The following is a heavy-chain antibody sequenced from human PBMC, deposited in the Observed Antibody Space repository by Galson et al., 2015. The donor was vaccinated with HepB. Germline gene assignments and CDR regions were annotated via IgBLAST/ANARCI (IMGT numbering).Heavy chain of an antibody. Sequence: SLRLSCAASGFIFDDYAMHWVRQAPGKGLEWVSGISWDSNSIDYADSVKGRFIISRDNAKNSLYLQMNSLRVEDTALYYCAKDIEDIVATTFDYWGQGTLVTVSS. V-gene: IGHV3-9*01. J-gene: IGHJ4*02. CDR3: AKDIEDIVATTFDY. D-gene: IGHD5-12*01. CDR2: ISWDSNSI. CDR1: GFIFDDYA.